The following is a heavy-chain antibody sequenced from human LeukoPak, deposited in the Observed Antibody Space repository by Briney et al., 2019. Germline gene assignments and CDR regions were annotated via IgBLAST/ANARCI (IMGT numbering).Heavy chain of an antibody. CDR2: ISATGTGT. V-gene: IGHV3-23*01. CDR1: GFTFSVYA. D-gene: IGHD3-16*01. Sequence: GGSLRLSCAASGFTFSVYAMTWVRQAPGKGLEWVSTISATGTGTNYADSVKGRFTISRDDSKNTLYLQMNSLRAEDTAVYYCAKPITFGGVSLSDYWGQGTLVTVSS. J-gene: IGHJ4*02. CDR3: AKPITFGGVSLSDY.